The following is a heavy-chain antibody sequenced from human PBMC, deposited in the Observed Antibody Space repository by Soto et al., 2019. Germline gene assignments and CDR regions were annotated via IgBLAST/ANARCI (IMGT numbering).Heavy chain of an antibody. D-gene: IGHD6-13*01. CDR1: GGSINSGGYY. Sequence: QVQLQESGPGLVKPSQTLSLICTVSGGSINSGGYYWNWIRQHPGKGLEWIGYIFYSGSTYYNPFLRSRVTISADTSEXQXSXXXXXXXXXXXXXXXXXXXXXXXGXSSSWVFDYWGQGTLVNVSS. CDR3: XXXXXXXXGXSSSWVFDY. J-gene: IGHJ4*02. V-gene: IGHV4-31*03. CDR2: IFYSGST.